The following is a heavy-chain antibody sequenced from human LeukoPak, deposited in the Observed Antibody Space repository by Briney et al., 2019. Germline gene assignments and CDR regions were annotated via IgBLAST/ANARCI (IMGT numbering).Heavy chain of an antibody. CDR2: TYYRSKWYK. Sequence: SQTLSLTCAISGDSVSSNSAAWNWIRQSPSRGLEWLGRTYYRSKWYKEYAVSVKSRITINADTSKNQFSLQLNSVTPEDTAVYYCARDGGSGTYYLDYWGQGTLVTVSS. J-gene: IGHJ4*02. CDR3: ARDGGSGTYYLDY. D-gene: IGHD3-10*01. V-gene: IGHV6-1*01. CDR1: GDSVSSNSAA.